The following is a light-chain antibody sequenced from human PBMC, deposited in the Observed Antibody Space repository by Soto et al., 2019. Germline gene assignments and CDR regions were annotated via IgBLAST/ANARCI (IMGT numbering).Light chain of an antibody. Sequence: EIVLTQSPATLSLSPGERATLSCRASQNINNYLAWYQQKPGQAPRLVIYTSSNRAAGIPARFSGSGSGTDFTLTSSGLEPEDCAIYYCHQRSDWPLTFGGGTKVEIK. CDR2: TSS. CDR1: QNINNY. J-gene: IGKJ4*01. CDR3: HQRSDWPLT. V-gene: IGKV3-11*01.